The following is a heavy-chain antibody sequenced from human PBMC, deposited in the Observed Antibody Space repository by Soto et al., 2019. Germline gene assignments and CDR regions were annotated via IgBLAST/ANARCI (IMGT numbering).Heavy chain of an antibody. CDR2: ISDSGGST. Sequence: LRLSCVGSGFSFSDYSMTWVRQAPGKGLEWVSTISDSGGSTYYADSVKGRFTISRDNSKNTLYLQMNSLRAEDTAVHYCAKGSLRHQLLYDYYYGMDVWGQGTTVTVSS. D-gene: IGHD2-2*02. CDR3: AKGSLRHQLLYDYYYGMDV. J-gene: IGHJ6*02. CDR1: GFSFSDYS. V-gene: IGHV3-23*01.